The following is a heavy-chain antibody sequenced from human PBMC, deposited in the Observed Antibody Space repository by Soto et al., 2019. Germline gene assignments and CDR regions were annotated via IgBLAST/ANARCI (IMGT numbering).Heavy chain of an antibody. CDR1: GGSFSGYY. Sequence: SETLSLTCAVYGGSFSGYYWNWIRQPPGKGLEWIGEINHSGSTNSNPSLKSRVTISVDTSKNQFSLKLSSVTAADTAVYYCARGLAAAGTENYYYYYMDVWGKGTTVTVSS. J-gene: IGHJ6*03. V-gene: IGHV4-34*01. CDR2: INHSGST. CDR3: ARGLAAAGTENYYYYYMDV. D-gene: IGHD6-13*01.